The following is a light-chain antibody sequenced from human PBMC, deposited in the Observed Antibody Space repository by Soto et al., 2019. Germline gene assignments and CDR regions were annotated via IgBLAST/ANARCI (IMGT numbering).Light chain of an antibody. V-gene: IGKV1-39*01. CDR1: QTIGRS. J-gene: IGKJ2*01. CDR2: GTS. CDR3: QQSAITPPYT. Sequence: DIQLTQSPSSLSASIGDRVTITCRASQTIGRSLNWYQHKPGTAPKLLIYGTSILQSGVPSRFXGSVPETAFTLTISSLQPDDIGTYYCQQSAITPPYTFGQGTRLEI.